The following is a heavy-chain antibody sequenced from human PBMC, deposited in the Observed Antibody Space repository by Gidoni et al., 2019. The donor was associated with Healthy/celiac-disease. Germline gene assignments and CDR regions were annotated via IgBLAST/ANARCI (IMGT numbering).Heavy chain of an antibody. CDR1: GGSISSSSYY. V-gene: IGHV4-39*07. CDR2: IYYSGRT. Sequence: QLQLQESGPGLVKPSETLSLTGTVSGGSISSSSYYWGWIRQPPGKGLEWIGSIYYSGRTYYNPSLKSRVTISVDTSKNQFSLKLSSVTAADTAVYYCARDGDYAISWFDPWGQGTLVTVSS. J-gene: IGHJ5*02. D-gene: IGHD4-17*01. CDR3: ARDGDYAISWFDP.